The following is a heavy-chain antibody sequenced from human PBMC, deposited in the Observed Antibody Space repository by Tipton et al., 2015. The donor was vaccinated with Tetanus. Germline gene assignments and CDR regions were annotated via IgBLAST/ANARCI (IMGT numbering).Heavy chain of an antibody. CDR3: VRGRGLGAYSFGFEY. D-gene: IGHD5-12*01. J-gene: IGHJ4*02. Sequence: LRLSCNVSGGLITTGGYSWGWIRQPPGQGLEWLGYIYQTESTYYNPSVRSRLTLSLQRSKNQVSLKLSSVTAADAAVYYCVRGRGLGAYSFGFEYWGQGALVTVSS. CDR2: IYQTEST. CDR1: GGLITTGGYS. V-gene: IGHV4-30-2*01.